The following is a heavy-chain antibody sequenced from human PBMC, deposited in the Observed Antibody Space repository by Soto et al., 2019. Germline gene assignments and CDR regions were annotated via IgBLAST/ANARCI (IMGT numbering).Heavy chain of an antibody. J-gene: IGHJ4*02. CDR1: GFTFSSYG. V-gene: IGHV3-33*01. D-gene: IGHD2-15*01. Sequence: GSLRLSCAASGFTFSSYGMHWVRQAPGKGLEWVAVIWYDGSNKYYADSVKGRFTISRDNSKNTLYLQMNSLRAEDTAVYYCARTLIPRKYCSGGSCYPIDYWGQGTQVTVSS. CDR2: IWYDGSNK. CDR3: ARTLIPRKYCSGGSCYPIDY.